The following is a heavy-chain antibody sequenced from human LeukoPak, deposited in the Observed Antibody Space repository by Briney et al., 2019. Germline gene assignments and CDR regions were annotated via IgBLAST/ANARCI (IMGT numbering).Heavy chain of an antibody. CDR2: INHSGST. CDR1: GGSISSTKYY. V-gene: IGHV4-39*07. D-gene: IGHD2-2*01. Sequence: SETLSLTCSVSGGSISSTKYYWGWIRQPPGKGLDWIGEINHSGSTNYNPSLKSRVTISVDTSKNQFSLKLSSVTAADTAVYYCARGHRYCSSTSCSSWFDPWGQGTLVTVSS. CDR3: ARGHRYCSSTSCSSWFDP. J-gene: IGHJ5*02.